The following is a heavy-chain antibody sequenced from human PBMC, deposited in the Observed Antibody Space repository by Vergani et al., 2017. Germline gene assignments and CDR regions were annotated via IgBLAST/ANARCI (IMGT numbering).Heavy chain of an antibody. Sequence: EVQLLESGGGLVQPGGSLRLSCAASGFTFSSYAMSWVRQGPGEGLEWVSAISGSGGSTYYADTVKGRFTISKDKSKNTLSLQMNSLRTEDTAVYYCAKEGDIVVGPAVDYWGQGTLVTVSS. CDR3: AKEGDIVVGPAVDY. V-gene: IGHV3-23*01. J-gene: IGHJ4*02. CDR2: ISGSGGST. D-gene: IGHD2-2*01. CDR1: GFTFSSYA.